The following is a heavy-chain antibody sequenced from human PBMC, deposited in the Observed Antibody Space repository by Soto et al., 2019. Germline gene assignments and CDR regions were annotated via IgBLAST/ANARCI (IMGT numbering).Heavy chain of an antibody. J-gene: IGHJ4*01. Sequence: GGSLRLSCASSGFTFNNAWMNWVRQAPGKGLEWVGRIKSKTGGVTTDYAAPVKGRFIISRDDSKNMLYLQMNSLKTEDTAVYYCTTDFSSGWFFDHWGQGTLVTVSS. CDR3: TTDFSSGWFFDH. CDR1: GFTFNNAW. CDR2: IKSKTGGVTT. V-gene: IGHV3-15*07. D-gene: IGHD6-19*01.